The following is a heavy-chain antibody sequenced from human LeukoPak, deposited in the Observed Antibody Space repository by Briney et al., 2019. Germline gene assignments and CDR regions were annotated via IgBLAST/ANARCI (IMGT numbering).Heavy chain of an antibody. CDR3: ARGSHYYDTSGYYNWFDP. CDR1: GGSISSGDYS. CDR2: TYYSGNT. V-gene: IGHV4-30-4*07. Sequence: SETLSLTCAVSGGSISSGDYSWNWIRQPPGKGLEWIGFTYYSGNTYYNPSLKSRVTISVDTSKNQFSLKLNSVTAADTAVYYCARGSHYYDTSGYYNWFDPWGQGTLVTVSS. J-gene: IGHJ5*02. D-gene: IGHD3-22*01.